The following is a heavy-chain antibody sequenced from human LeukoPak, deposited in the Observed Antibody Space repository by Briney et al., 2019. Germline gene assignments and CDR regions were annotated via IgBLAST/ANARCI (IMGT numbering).Heavy chain of an antibody. Sequence: GGSLTLSCAASGFTFSSYAMIWFRQAPGQGLDGVSTISGSGGNTYYADSVKGRFTISRDNSMNTLFLQMNSLRAEDTAMFYCAHLTRGYSDSDYGSWGQGTLVTVSS. V-gene: IGHV3-23*01. CDR1: GFTFSSYA. D-gene: IGHD5-12*01. J-gene: IGHJ5*02. CDR2: ISGSGGNT. CDR3: AHLTRGYSDSDYGS.